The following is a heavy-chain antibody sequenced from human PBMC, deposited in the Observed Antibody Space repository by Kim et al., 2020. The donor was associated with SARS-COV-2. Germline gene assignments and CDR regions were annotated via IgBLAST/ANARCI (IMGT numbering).Heavy chain of an antibody. Sequence: SETLSLTCTVSGGSISSGGYYWSWIRQPPGKGLEWIGFIYYSGSTYYNPSLKSRVTIAVDTSKNQLSLKLSSVTAADSAVYYCARDRGWSYFSDYWGQGTLVTVSS. J-gene: IGHJ4*02. D-gene: IGHD1-26*01. CDR1: GGSISSGGYY. V-gene: IGHV4-31*03. CDR2: IYYSGST. CDR3: ARDRGWSYFSDY.